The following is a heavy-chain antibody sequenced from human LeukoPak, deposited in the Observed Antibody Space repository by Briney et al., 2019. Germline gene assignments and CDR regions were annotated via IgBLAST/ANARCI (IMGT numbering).Heavy chain of an antibody. D-gene: IGHD6-13*01. J-gene: IGHJ4*02. Sequence: PGGSLRLSCAASGFTFSSYAMHWVRQAPGKGLEWVAVISYDGSNKYYADSVKGRFTISRDNSKNTLYLQMNSLRAEDTAVYYCARAPPPPAAGTHTELDYWGQGTLVTVSS. V-gene: IGHV3-30*04. CDR2: ISYDGSNK. CDR1: GFTFSSYA. CDR3: ARAPPPPAAGTHTELDY.